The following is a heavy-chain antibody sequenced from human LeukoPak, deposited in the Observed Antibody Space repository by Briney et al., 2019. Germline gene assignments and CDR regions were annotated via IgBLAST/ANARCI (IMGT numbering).Heavy chain of an antibody. V-gene: IGHV4-59*12. Sequence: KPSETLSLTCTVSGGSISSYYWSWIRQPPGKGLEWIGYIYYSGTTNYNPSLKSRVTISVDTSKNQFSLKLSSVTAADTAVYYCAGFRRRWSGYSTWGQGTLVTVSS. CDR1: GGSISSYY. D-gene: IGHD3-3*01. CDR2: IYYSGTT. CDR3: AGFRRRWSGYST. J-gene: IGHJ5*02.